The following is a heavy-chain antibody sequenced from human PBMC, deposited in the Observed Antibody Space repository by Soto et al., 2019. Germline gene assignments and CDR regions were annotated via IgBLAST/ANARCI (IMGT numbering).Heavy chain of an antibody. CDR2: INGGNGDT. CDR1: GYTFTNYA. D-gene: IGHD1-26*01. CDR3: ARGPLSLYSAAFR. Sequence: QVQLVQSGAEVKKPGASVRISCRTSGYTFTNYAITWLRHAPGQRLEWMGWINGGNGDTKYSQKFQDRLSITRDTSATTVSLGLSSLTSEDTAIYYCARGPLSLYSAAFRWGQGTLVTVSS. J-gene: IGHJ4*02. V-gene: IGHV1-3*01.